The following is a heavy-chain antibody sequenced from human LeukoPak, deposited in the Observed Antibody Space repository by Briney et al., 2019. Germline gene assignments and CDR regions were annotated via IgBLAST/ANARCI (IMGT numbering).Heavy chain of an antibody. CDR1: GYTFTSYG. CDR2: INPNSGGT. D-gene: IGHD6-19*01. V-gene: IGHV1-2*02. Sequence: ASVKVSCKASGYTFTSYGISWVRQAPGQGLEWMGWINPNSGGTNSAQKFQGRVTMTRDTSISTAYMELSRLRSDDTAVYYCARVGSDSSGWRRFDYWGQGTLVTVSS. J-gene: IGHJ4*02. CDR3: ARVGSDSSGWRRFDY.